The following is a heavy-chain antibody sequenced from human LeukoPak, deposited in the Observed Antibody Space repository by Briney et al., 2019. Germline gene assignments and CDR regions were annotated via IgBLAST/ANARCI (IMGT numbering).Heavy chain of an antibody. D-gene: IGHD6-19*01. CDR2: MNPNSGNT. J-gene: IGHJ6*03. V-gene: IGHV1-8*02. CDR3: ARVEQWLVPGYYYYMDV. Sequence: ASVKVSCKASGGTFSSYAISWVRQAPGQGLEWMGWMNPNSGNTGYAQKFQGRVTMTRNTSISTAYMELSSLRPEDTAVYYCARVEQWLVPGYYYYMDVWGKGTTVTVSS. CDR1: GGTFSSYA.